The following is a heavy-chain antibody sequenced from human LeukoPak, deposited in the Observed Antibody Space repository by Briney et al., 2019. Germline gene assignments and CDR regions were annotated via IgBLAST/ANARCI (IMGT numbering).Heavy chain of an antibody. CDR1: GGTFSSYA. V-gene: IGHV1-69*05. D-gene: IGHD1-26*01. Sequence: SVTVSCKASGGTFSSYAISWVRQAPGQGLEWMGGIIPIFGTANYAQKFQGRVTITTDESTSTAYMELSSLRSEDTAVYYCVGDWGGSYPGYFDYWGQGTLVTVSS. CDR2: IIPIFGTA. CDR3: VGDWGGSYPGYFDY. J-gene: IGHJ4*02.